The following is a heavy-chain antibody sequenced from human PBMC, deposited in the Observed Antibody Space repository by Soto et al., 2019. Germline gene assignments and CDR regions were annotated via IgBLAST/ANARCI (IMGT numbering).Heavy chain of an antibody. V-gene: IGHV3-30*18. CDR3: AKGAEWLVSYYYHAIDV. CDR1: GFTFSSYG. CDR2: ISYDGSNK. D-gene: IGHD6-19*01. J-gene: IGHJ6*02. Sequence: GGSLRLSCAASGFTFSSYGMHWVRQAPGKGLEWVAVISYDGSNKYYADAVKGRFTISRDNSKNTLYLQMNSLRAEDMAVYYCAKGAEWLVSYYYHAIDVWGRWTRVTVSS.